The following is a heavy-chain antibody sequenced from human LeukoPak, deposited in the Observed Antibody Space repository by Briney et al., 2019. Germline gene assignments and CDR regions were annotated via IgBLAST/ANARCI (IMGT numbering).Heavy chain of an antibody. CDR1: GGSISSYY. CDR2: INHSGST. Sequence: PSETLSLTCTVSGGSISSYYWSWIRQPPGKGLEWIGEINHSGSTNYNPSLKSRVTISVDTSKNQFSLKLSSVTAADTAVYYCARGPLLPPYRYYYDSSGQGDYWGQGTLVTVSS. J-gene: IGHJ4*02. CDR3: ARGPLLPPYRYYYDSSGQGDY. V-gene: IGHV4-34*01. D-gene: IGHD3-22*01.